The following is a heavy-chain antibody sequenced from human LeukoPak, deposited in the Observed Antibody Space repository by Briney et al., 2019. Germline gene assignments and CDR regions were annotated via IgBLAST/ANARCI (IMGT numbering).Heavy chain of an antibody. Sequence: GGSLRLSCAASGFTFSSYAMHWVRQAPGKGLEWVAVISYDGSNKYYADSVKGRFTISRDNSKNTLYLQMNSLRAEDTAVYYCARDYYGSGRHDYWGQGTLVTVS. CDR2: ISYDGSNK. V-gene: IGHV3-30*04. D-gene: IGHD3-10*01. CDR3: ARDYYGSGRHDY. CDR1: GFTFSSYA. J-gene: IGHJ4*02.